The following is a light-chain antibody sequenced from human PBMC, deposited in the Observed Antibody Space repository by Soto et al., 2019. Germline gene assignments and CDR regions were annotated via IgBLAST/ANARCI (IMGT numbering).Light chain of an antibody. J-gene: IGKJ2*01. CDR1: QSVGGF. CDR2: DTS. Sequence: EILLTQSPATLSLAPGERATLSCRASQSVGGFLAWYQQKSGQAPRLLIYDTSKRATGIPARFSGSGSGTDFTLTISSLEPEDFAIYHCQHRSNWPPMYTFGQGTKVDIK. CDR3: QHRSNWPPMYT. V-gene: IGKV3-11*01.